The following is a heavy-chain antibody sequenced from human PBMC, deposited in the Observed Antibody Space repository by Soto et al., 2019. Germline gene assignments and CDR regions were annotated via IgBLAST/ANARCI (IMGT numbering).Heavy chain of an antibody. CDR1: GGFISSYY. CDR3: ARPNGDYDFDNFDY. J-gene: IGHJ4*02. V-gene: IGHV4-59*08. Sequence: SETLSLTCTVSGGFISSYYWSWIRQPPGKGLEWIGYIYYSGSANYNPSLKSRVTMSVDTSKNQFSLNLSSVTAADTAEYYCARPNGDYDFDNFDYGGQGTRVTVSS. CDR2: IYYSGSA. D-gene: IGHD4-17*01.